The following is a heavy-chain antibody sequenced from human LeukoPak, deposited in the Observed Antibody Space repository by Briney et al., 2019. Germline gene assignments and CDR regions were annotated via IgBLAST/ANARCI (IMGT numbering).Heavy chain of an antibody. Sequence: GGSLRLSCAASGFTFDNYAMHWVRQAPGKGLEWVSGISWNSGSIGYADSVKGRFTISRDNAKNSLYLQMNSLRAEDMALYYCAKDLGYRLPRGHAFDIWGQGTMVTVSS. CDR1: GFTFDNYA. D-gene: IGHD2-2*01. V-gene: IGHV3-9*03. CDR3: AKDLGYRLPRGHAFDI. J-gene: IGHJ3*02. CDR2: ISWNSGSI.